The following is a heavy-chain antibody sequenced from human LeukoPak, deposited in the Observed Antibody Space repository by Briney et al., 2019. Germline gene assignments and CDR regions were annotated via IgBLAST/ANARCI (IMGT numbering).Heavy chain of an antibody. CDR1: GFTFSSYA. J-gene: IGHJ4*02. CDR3: AKDGERLLWFGGPGSFDY. D-gene: IGHD3-10*01. Sequence: PGGSLRLSCAASGFTFSSYAMSWVRQAPGKGLEWVSAIIGSGGSTYYPDSVKGRFSISRDNSKNTLYLQMNSLRAEDTAVYYWAKDGERLLWFGGPGSFDYWGQGTLVTVSS. V-gene: IGHV3-23*01. CDR2: IIGSGGST.